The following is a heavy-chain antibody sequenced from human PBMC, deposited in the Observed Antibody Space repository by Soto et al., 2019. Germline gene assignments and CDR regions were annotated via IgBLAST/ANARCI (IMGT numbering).Heavy chain of an antibody. J-gene: IGHJ3*02. CDR1: GFPFSNYS. CDR2: ISSSSSTI. Sequence: PGGSLRLSCAAPGFPFSNYSMNLVRQAPGKGLEWVSYISSSSSTIYYADSVKGRFTISRDNAKNSLYLQMNSLRDEDTAVYYCANMSDIWGQGTMVTVSS. CDR3: ANMSDI. V-gene: IGHV3-48*02.